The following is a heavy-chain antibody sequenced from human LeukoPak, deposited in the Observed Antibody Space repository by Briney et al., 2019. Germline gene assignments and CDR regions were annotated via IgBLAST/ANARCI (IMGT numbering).Heavy chain of an antibody. CDR1: GFTFSDYY. V-gene: IGHV3-11*05. J-gene: IGHJ4*02. CDR3: ARDRAGAPHDY. CDR2: ISTSSSST. D-gene: IGHD6-19*01. Sequence: PGGSLRLSCAASGFTFSDYYMSWIRQAPGKGLEWVSYISTSSSSTNYADSVKGRFTISRDNAKNSLYLQMDSLRADDTAVYYCARDRAGAPHDYWGQGTLVTVSS.